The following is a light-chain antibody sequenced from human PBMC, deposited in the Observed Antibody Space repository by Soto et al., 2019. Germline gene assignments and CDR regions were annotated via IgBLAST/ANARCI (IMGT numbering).Light chain of an antibody. V-gene: IGKV1-5*03. J-gene: IGKJ3*01. Sequence: DIQMTQSPSTLSASVGDRVTITCRASQSISSWLAWYQQKPGKAPKLLIYKTSSLKSGVPSRFSGSGSGTEFTLTISSLQADAFATYYCQQSRVFGPGTKVDIK. CDR1: QSISSW. CDR3: QQSRV. CDR2: KTS.